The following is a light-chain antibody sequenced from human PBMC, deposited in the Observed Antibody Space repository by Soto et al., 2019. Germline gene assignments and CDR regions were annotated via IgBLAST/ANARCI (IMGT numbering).Light chain of an antibody. V-gene: IGKV3D-11*01. CDR1: QGVSSY. Sequence: EIVLTQSPATLSLSPGERATLSCRASQGVSSYLAWYQQKPGQAPRLLIYDASNRATGIPARFSGSGHGTDFTLTISSLEPEDFAVYYCQQRSNWQVTFGGGTKVEIK. CDR3: QQRSNWQVT. J-gene: IGKJ4*01. CDR2: DAS.